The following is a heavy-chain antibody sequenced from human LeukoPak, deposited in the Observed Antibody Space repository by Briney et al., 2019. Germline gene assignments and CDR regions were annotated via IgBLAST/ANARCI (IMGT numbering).Heavy chain of an antibody. CDR3: ARGGCSGGSCYLDY. Sequence: PSETLSLTCTVSGGSISSGDYYWSWIRQHPGKGLEWIGYIYYSGSTYYNPSLKSRVTISVDTSKNQFSLKLSSVTAADTAVYYCARGGCSGGSCYLDYWGQGTLVIVSS. V-gene: IGHV4-31*03. CDR1: GGSISSGDYY. J-gene: IGHJ4*02. D-gene: IGHD2-15*01. CDR2: IYYSGST.